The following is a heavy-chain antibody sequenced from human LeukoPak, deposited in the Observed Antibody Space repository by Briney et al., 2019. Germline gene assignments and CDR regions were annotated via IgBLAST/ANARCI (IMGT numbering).Heavy chain of an antibody. CDR3: ASPGDSGYDSHDY. D-gene: IGHD5-12*01. CDR1: GGSISSSSYY. CDR2: IYYSGST. J-gene: IGHJ4*02. Sequence: SETLSLTCTVSGGSISSSSYYWGWIRQPPGKGLEWIGGIYYSGSTYYNPSLKSRVTISVDTSKNQFSLKLSSVTAADTAVYYCASPGDSGYDSHDYWGQGTLVTVSS. V-gene: IGHV4-39*01.